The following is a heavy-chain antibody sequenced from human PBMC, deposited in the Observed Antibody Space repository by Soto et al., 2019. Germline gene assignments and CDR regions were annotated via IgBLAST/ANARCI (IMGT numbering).Heavy chain of an antibody. Sequence: QVQLVQSGAEVKKPGSSVKVSCKASGGTFSSYAISWVRQAPGQGLEWMGGIIPIFGTANYAQKFQGRVTITADESTSTADMELSGLRSEDTAVYYCARVAAHSRQLVNYYYGMDVWGQGTTVTVSS. J-gene: IGHJ6*02. CDR2: IIPIFGTA. CDR3: ARVAAHSRQLVNYYYGMDV. CDR1: GGTFSSYA. V-gene: IGHV1-69*01. D-gene: IGHD6-13*01.